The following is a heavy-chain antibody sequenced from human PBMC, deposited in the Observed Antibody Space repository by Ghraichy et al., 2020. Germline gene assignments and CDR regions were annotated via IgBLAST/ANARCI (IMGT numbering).Heavy chain of an antibody. D-gene: IGHD3-16*01. CDR3: VREENGGLFVY. V-gene: IGHV1-46*01. J-gene: IGHJ4*02. Sequence: ASVKVSCKASGYTFTSYYIHWVRQAPGQGLEWMGIIKPGGVSTTYAPKFQGRVSMTRDTSTSTVYMELGSLRSEDTAVYYCVREENGGLFVYWGQGTLVSVSS. CDR1: GYTFTSYY. CDR2: IKPGGVST.